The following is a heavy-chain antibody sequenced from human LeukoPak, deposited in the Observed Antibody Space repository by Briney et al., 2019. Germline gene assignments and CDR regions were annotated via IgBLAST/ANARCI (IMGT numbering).Heavy chain of an antibody. CDR3: AAGDSSGYYSGAEYFQH. Sequence: SETLSLTCTVSGGSISSGGYYWSWIRQHPGKGLEWIGYIYYSGSTYYNPSLKSRVTISVGTSKNQFSLKLSSVTAADTAVYYCAAGDSSGYYSGAEYFQHWGQGTLVTVSS. J-gene: IGHJ1*01. V-gene: IGHV4-31*03. CDR1: GGSISSGGYY. D-gene: IGHD3-22*01. CDR2: IYYSGST.